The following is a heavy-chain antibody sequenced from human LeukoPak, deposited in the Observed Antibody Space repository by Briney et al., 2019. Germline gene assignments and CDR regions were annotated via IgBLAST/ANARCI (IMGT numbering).Heavy chain of an antibody. CDR2: ISAYNGNT. V-gene: IGHV1-18*01. J-gene: IGHJ3*02. CDR1: GYTFTSYG. D-gene: IGHD2-15*01. Sequence: GASVKVSCKASGYTFTSYGISWVRQAPGQGLEWMGWISAYNGNTNYAQKLRGRVTMTTDTSTSTAYMELRSLRSDDTAVYYCARDVGDIVVVVAATDAFDIWGQGTMVTVSS. CDR3: ARDVGDIVVVVAATDAFDI.